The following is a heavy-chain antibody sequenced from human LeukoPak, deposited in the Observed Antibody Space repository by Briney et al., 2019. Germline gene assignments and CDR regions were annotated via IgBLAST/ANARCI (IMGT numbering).Heavy chain of an antibody. CDR2: IYYSGST. J-gene: IGHJ4*02. CDR1: GGSISGDY. CDR3: ASLRYGSGSQGALDYGSDY. Sequence: SETLSLTCTVSGGSISGDYWNWVRQPPGKGLEWLGYIYYSGSTNYNPSLKSRVTISVDTSKNQFSLKLHSVTAADTAVYYSASLRYGSGSQGALDYGSDYWGQGTLVTVSS. D-gene: IGHD3-10*01. V-gene: IGHV4-59*01.